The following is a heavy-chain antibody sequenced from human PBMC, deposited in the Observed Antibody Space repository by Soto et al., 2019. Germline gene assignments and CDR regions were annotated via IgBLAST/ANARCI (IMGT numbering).Heavy chain of an antibody. CDR3: AKVIVATILYYYYGMDV. D-gene: IGHD5-12*01. CDR1: GFTFSSYA. J-gene: IGHJ6*02. Sequence: GGSLRLSXAASGFTFSSYAMSWVRQAPGKGLEWVSAISGSGGSTYYADSVKGRFTISRDNSKNTLYLQMNSLRAEDTAVYYCAKVIVATILYYYYGMDVWGQGTTVTVS. CDR2: ISGSGGST. V-gene: IGHV3-23*01.